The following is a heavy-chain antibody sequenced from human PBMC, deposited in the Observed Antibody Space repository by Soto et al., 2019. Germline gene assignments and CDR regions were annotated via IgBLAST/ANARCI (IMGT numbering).Heavy chain of an antibody. CDR3: ARAPDYGDYYYGMDV. V-gene: IGHV1-69*13. J-gene: IGHJ6*02. CDR1: GYTFTSYG. CDR2: IIPIFGTA. D-gene: IGHD4-17*01. Sequence: ASVKVSCKASGYTFTSYGISWVRQAPGQGLEWMGGIIPIFGTANYAQKFQGRVTITADESTSTAYMELSSLRSEDTAVYYCARAPDYGDYYYGMDVWGQGTTVTVSS.